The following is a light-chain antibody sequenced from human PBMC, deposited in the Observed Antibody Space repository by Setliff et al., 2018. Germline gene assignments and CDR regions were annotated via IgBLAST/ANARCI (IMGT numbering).Light chain of an antibody. CDR1: KLGDKY. CDR3: QAWDSSTVV. CDR2: EDT. J-gene: IGLJ2*01. V-gene: IGLV3-1*01. Sequence: ELTQPPSMSVSPGQTASITCSGDKLGDKYACWYQQKPGQSPVLVIYEDTKRPSGIPERFSGSNSGNTATLTISGTQAMDEADYYCQAWDSSTVVFGGGTKVTVL.